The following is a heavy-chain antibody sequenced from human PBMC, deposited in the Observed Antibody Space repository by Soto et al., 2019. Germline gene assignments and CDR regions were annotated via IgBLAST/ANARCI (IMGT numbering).Heavy chain of an antibody. Sequence: PGGSLRLSCAASGFTFSSYEMNWVRQAPGKGLEWVSYISSSGSTIYYADSVKGRFTISRDNAKNPLYLQMNSLRAEDTAVYYCARDALSGSGSYSYYYYGMDVWGQGTTVTVSS. CDR3: ARDALSGSGSYSYYYYGMDV. J-gene: IGHJ6*02. D-gene: IGHD1-26*01. CDR2: ISSSGSTI. CDR1: GFTFSSYE. V-gene: IGHV3-48*03.